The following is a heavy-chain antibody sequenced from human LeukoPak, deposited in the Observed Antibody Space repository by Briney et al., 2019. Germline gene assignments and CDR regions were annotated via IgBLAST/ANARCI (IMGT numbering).Heavy chain of an antibody. CDR3: TRLYVSSLGADY. Sequence: PGESLKISCKGSGYSFTSYWIGWVRQMPGKGLEWMGIFYPADSHTRYSPSFQGQVTISADKSINTAYLQWSSLKASDTAMYYCTRLYVSSLGADYWGQGTLVTVSS. J-gene: IGHJ4*02. D-gene: IGHD3-16*01. CDR1: GYSFTSYW. V-gene: IGHV5-51*01. CDR2: FYPADSHT.